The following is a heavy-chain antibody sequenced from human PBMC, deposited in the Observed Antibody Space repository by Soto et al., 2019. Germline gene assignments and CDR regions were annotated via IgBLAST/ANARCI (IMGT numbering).Heavy chain of an antibody. J-gene: IGHJ6*02. CDR3: AKDRYGSLEGGMDV. CDR2: VTWNSGNI. D-gene: IGHD1-26*01. V-gene: IGHV3-9*01. CDR1: GFIFDDFG. Sequence: EVQLVESGGGLVQPGRSPRLSCAASGFIFDDFGMHWVRQAPGKGLEWVSGVTWNSGNIDYADSVKGRFTITRDNAKNSLYLQMNGLRGEDTALYYCAKDRYGSLEGGMDVWGQGTTVTVSS.